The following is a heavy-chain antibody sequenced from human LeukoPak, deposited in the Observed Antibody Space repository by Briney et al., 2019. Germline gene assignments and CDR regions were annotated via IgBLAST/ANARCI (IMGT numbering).Heavy chain of an antibody. CDR2: MNPNRGNT. D-gene: IGHD2-15*01. Sequence: ASVKVSCKASGYTFTSYDINWVRQATGQGLEWMGWMNPNRGNTGYAQKFQGRVTMTRNTSISTAYMELSSLRSEDTAVYYCARVDPILGYCSGGSCPRGAIDYWGQGTLVTVSS. V-gene: IGHV1-8*01. J-gene: IGHJ4*02. CDR1: GYTFTSYD. CDR3: ARVDPILGYCSGGSCPRGAIDY.